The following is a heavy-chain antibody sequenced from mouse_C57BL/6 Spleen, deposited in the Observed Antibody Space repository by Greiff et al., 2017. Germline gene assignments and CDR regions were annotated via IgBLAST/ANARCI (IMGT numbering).Heavy chain of an antibody. Sequence: QVQLQQPGAELVMPGASVKLSCKASGYTFTSYWMHWVKQRPGQGLEWIGEIDPSDSYTNYNQKFNGKSTVTVDKSSSTAYMQLSSLTSEDSAVYYCARRTTVPRYYAMDYWGQGTSVTVSS. CDR1: GYTFTSYW. J-gene: IGHJ4*01. D-gene: IGHD1-1*01. V-gene: IGHV1-69*01. CDR3: ARRTTVPRYYAMDY. CDR2: IDPSDSYT.